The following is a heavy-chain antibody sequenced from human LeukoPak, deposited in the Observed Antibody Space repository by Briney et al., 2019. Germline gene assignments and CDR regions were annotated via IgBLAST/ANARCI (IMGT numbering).Heavy chain of an antibody. CDR3: AKQAPSTVTTVYFQH. J-gene: IGHJ1*01. D-gene: IGHD4-17*01. Sequence: GGSLRLSCAASGFTFSSYGMHWVRQAPGKGLEWVAVVSYDGSNKYYADSVKGRFTISRDNSKNTPYLQMNSLRAEDTAVYYCAKQAPSTVTTVYFQHWGQGTLVTVSS. CDR2: VSYDGSNK. CDR1: GFTFSSYG. V-gene: IGHV3-30*18.